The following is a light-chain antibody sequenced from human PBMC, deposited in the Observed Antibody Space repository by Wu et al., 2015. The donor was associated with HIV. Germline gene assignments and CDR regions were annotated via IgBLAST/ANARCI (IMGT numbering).Light chain of an antibody. J-gene: IGKJ2*01. CDR2: GGS. Sequence: EIVLTQSPGTLSLSPGDRATLSCRASQRVSSRYLAWYQQKPGQAPRLLIYGGSTRATGIPDRFSGSGSGTEFTLTISSMQSEDFAVYYCQQYNNWPPSYTFGQGTKLEIK. CDR3: QQYNNWPPSYT. V-gene: IGKV3D-15*01. CDR1: QRVSSRY.